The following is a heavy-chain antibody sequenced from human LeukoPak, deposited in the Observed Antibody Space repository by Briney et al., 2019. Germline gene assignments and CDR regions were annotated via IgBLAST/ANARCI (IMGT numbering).Heavy chain of an antibody. CDR2: ISGSGGST. Sequence: GGSLRLSCAASGFTFSSYAMSWVRQAPGKGLEWVSAISGSGGSTYYADSVKGRFTISRDNSKNTLYLQMNSLRAEDTAVYYCAKDPPRGRYYDSSGNPQGYWGQGTLVTVSS. CDR1: GFTFSSYA. CDR3: AKDPPRGRYYDSSGNPQGY. J-gene: IGHJ4*02. D-gene: IGHD3-22*01. V-gene: IGHV3-23*01.